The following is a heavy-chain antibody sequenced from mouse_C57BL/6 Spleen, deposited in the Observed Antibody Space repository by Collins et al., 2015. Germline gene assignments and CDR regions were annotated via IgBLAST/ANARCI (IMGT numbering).Heavy chain of an antibody. Sequence: QVQLQQPGAELVKPGASVKLSCKASGYTFTSYWMHWVKQRPGRGLEWIGRIDPNSGGTKYNEKFKSKATLTADKSSNTAYMQLSSLTSEDSAVYFCARIYDGYPYAMDYWGQGTSVTVSS. D-gene: IGHD2-3*01. CDR1: GYTFTSYW. CDR3: ARIYDGYPYAMDY. J-gene: IGHJ4*01. V-gene: IGHV1-62-3*01. CDR2: IDPNSGGT.